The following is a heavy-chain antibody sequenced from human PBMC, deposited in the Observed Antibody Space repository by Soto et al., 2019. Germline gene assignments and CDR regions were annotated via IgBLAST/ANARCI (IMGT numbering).Heavy chain of an antibody. CDR1: GGSISGSY. CDR3: ARSVAVPGAHIDY. V-gene: IGHV4-59*01. Sequence: QVQLQESGPGLVKPSETLSLTCSVSGGSISGSYWSWIRQSPGKGLEWLGYVSYTGSTNYSPSLRSRVSMSVDTSKNEFSLRLSSVTAADTAVYCCARSVAVPGAHIDYWGQGTQVTVSS. J-gene: IGHJ4*02. D-gene: IGHD6-19*01. CDR2: VSYTGST.